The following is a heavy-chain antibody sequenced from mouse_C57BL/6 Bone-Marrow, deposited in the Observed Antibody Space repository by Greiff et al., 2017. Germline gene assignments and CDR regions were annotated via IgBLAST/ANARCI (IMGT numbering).Heavy chain of an antibody. Sequence: QVQLKQPGAELVRPGTSVKLSCKASGYTFTSYWMHWVKQRPGQGLEWIGVIDPSDSYTNYNQKFKGKATLTVDTSSSTAYMQLSSLTSEDSAVYYCARGAYYYGSSYHYWGQGTTLTVSS. J-gene: IGHJ2*01. D-gene: IGHD1-1*01. V-gene: IGHV1-59*01. CDR2: IDPSDSYT. CDR3: ARGAYYYGSSYHY. CDR1: GYTFTSYW.